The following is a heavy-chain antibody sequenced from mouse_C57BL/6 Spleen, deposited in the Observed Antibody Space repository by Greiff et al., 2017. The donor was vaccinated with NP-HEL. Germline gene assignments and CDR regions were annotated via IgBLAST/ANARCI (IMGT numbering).Heavy chain of an antibody. J-gene: IGHJ2*01. D-gene: IGHD4-1*01. CDR3: AIPGTGDDRGFDY. CDR2: INPSSGYT. Sequence: QVQLKESGAELARPGASVKMSCKASGYTFTSYTMHWVKQRPGQGLEWIGYINPSSGYTKYNQKFKDKATLTADKSSSTAYMQLSSLTSEDSAVYYCAIPGTGDDRGFDYWGQGTTLTVSS. V-gene: IGHV1-4*01. CDR1: GYTFTSYT.